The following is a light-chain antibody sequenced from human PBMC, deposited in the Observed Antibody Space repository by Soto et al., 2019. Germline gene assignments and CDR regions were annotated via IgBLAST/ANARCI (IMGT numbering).Light chain of an antibody. V-gene: IGKV3-20*01. CDR1: QIVSSGF. Sequence: EIVLTQSPGTLSLFPGERATLSCRASQIVSSGFLAWYQQKPGQAPRLLIYAASSRATGIPDRFSGSGSGTDFTLTISRLEPVDFAVYYCQQYGNSPQTFGQGTKV. J-gene: IGKJ1*01. CDR3: QQYGNSPQT. CDR2: AAS.